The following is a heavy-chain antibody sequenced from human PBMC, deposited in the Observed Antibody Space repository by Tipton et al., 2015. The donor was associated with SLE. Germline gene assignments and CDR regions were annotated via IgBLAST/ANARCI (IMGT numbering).Heavy chain of an antibody. CDR1: GFTFSSYA. CDR2: ISGSGGST. V-gene: IGHV3-23*01. D-gene: IGHD6-13*01. CDR3: AKEILQQLVEDY. J-gene: IGHJ4*02. Sequence: SLRLSCAASGFTFSSYAMGWVSQAPGKGLEWVSAISGSGGSTYYADSVKGRFTISRDNSKNTLYLQMNSLRAEDTAVYYCAKEILQQLVEDYWGQGTLVTVSS.